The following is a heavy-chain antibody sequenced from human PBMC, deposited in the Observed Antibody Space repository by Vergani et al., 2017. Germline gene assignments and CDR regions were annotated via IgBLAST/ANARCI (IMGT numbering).Heavy chain of an antibody. V-gene: IGHV1-24*01. D-gene: IGHD6-6*01. Sequence: QVQLVQSGAEVKKPGASVKVSCKVSGYTLTELSMHWVRQAPGKGLEWMGGFDPEDGETIYAQKFQGRVTITADKSTSTAYMELSSLRSEDTAVYYCASGGGSSIAARPGYWGQGTLVTVSS. J-gene: IGHJ4*02. CDR1: GYTLTELS. CDR3: ASGGGSSIAARPGY. CDR2: FDPEDGET.